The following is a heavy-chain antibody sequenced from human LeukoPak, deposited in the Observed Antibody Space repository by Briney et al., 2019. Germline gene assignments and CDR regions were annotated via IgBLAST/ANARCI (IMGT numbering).Heavy chain of an antibody. V-gene: IGHV2-70*04. D-gene: IGHD6-19*01. CDR3: ARSIAVAGYYFDY. CDR1: GFSLRTTKMR. J-gene: IGHJ4*02. Sequence: SGPALVQPTPTLTLTCTFSGFSLRTTKMRVGWIRQPPVKAMEWLPLIDWDDDKFYSTSLETRLTISKDTSKNQMILTMTNMDPVDTATYYCARSIAVAGYYFDYWGQGTLVTVSS. CDR2: IDWDDDK.